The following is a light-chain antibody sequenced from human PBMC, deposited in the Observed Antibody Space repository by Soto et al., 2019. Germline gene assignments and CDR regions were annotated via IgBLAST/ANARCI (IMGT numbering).Light chain of an antibody. Sequence: IQLTQSPSSLSASVGDRVTITCRASQGISSYLAWYQRTPGKAPKLLIYAASTLQSGVPSRFSGSGSGTDFTLTISSLQPEDFATYVGQQSYSTPPWTFGPGTKVDIK. CDR2: AAS. CDR1: QGISSY. CDR3: QQSYSTPPWT. V-gene: IGKV1-39*01. J-gene: IGKJ1*01.